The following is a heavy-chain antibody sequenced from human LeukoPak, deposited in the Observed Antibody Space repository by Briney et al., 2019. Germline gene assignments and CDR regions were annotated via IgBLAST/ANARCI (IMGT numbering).Heavy chain of an antibody. J-gene: IGHJ3*02. CDR3: ARERAHDYVWGSYCYAFDI. Sequence: PSETLSLTCTVSGGSISSYYWSWIRQPPGKGLEWIGYIYYSGTTNYNPSLKSRVTMSVDTSKNQFSLKLSSVTAADTAVYYCARERAHDYVWGSYCYAFDIWGQGTMVTVSS. V-gene: IGHV4-59*12. CDR1: GGSISSYY. D-gene: IGHD3-16*02. CDR2: IYYSGTT.